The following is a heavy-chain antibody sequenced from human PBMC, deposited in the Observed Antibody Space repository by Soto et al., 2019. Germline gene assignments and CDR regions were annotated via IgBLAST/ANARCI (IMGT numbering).Heavy chain of an antibody. CDR1: GFTVSDSY. Sequence: EVQLVETGGGLIQPGGSLRLSCAASGFTVSDSYMNWVRQAPGKGLQWVSVIYTGGSTYYADSVKGRFTISRDTSKNTLCLQMSSLRAEDTAVYYGATGERYSNHNFDCWGQGTLLTLSS. CDR3: ATGERYSNHNFDC. D-gene: IGHD5-18*01. CDR2: IYTGGST. V-gene: IGHV3-53*02. J-gene: IGHJ4*02.